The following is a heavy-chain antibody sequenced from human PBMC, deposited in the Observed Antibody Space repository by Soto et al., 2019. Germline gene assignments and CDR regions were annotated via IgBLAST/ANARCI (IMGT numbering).Heavy chain of an antibody. CDR1: GGTFSSYA. J-gene: IGHJ4*02. Sequence: GASVKVSCKASGGTFSSYAISWVRQAPGQGLEWMGGIIPIFGTANYAQKFQGRVTITADESTSTAYMELSSLRSEDTAVYYCAGPWRGDRRIWYYWGQGTLVTVSS. CDR3: AGPWRGDRRIWYY. CDR2: IIPIFGTA. V-gene: IGHV1-69*13. D-gene: IGHD3-16*01.